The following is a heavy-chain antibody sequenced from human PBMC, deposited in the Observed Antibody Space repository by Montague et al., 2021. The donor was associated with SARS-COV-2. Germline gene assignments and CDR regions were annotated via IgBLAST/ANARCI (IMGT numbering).Heavy chain of an antibody. CDR3: ARDLRWGYYDILTGYYRPLDY. Sequence: SLRLSCAASGFTFSSYSMNWVRQAPGKGLEWVSYISSSSSTIYYADSVKGRFTISRDNAKNSLYLQMNSLRAEDTAVYYCARDLRWGYYDILTGYYRPLDYWGQGTLVIVSS. V-gene: IGHV3-48*04. D-gene: IGHD3-9*01. J-gene: IGHJ4*02. CDR1: GFTFSSYS. CDR2: ISSSSSTI.